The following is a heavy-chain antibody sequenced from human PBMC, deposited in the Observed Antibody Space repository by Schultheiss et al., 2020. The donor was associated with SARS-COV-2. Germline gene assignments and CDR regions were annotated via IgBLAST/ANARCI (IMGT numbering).Heavy chain of an antibody. D-gene: IGHD3-16*01. CDR2: IAHDGSNT. CDR3: ARVWGLYGPFDY. J-gene: IGHJ4*02. Sequence: GGSLRLSCAASGFAFSNYAVHWVRQAPGKGLEWVAVIAHDGSNTYYPDSVKGRFTISRDNSKDTLYLQMDSLRAEDTAVYYCARVWGLYGPFDYWGQGTLVTVSS. V-gene: IGHV3-30*07. CDR1: GFAFSNYA.